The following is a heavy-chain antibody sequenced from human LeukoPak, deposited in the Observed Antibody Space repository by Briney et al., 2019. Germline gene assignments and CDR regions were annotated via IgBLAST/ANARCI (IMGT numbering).Heavy chain of an antibody. J-gene: IGHJ4*02. CDR2: VYSSGAT. Sequence: SETLSLTCTVSGGSITTYYWSWIRQPAGKELEWIGRVYSSGATNYNPSLKSRVTMSVDTSKNQFSLKLTSVTAADTAVYCCARDRPIAAAFTTYFDYWGQGTLVTVSS. CDR3: ARDRPIAAAFTTYFDY. CDR1: GGSITTYY. V-gene: IGHV4-4*07. D-gene: IGHD6-13*01.